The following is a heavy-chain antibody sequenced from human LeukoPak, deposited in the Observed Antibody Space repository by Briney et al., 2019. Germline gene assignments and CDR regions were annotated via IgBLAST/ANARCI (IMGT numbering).Heavy chain of an antibody. CDR2: INSDGSST. D-gene: IGHD6-13*01. V-gene: IGHV3-74*01. J-gene: IGHJ4*02. CDR1: GFTFSSYW. Sequence: PGGSLRLSCAASGFTFSSYWMHWVRQAPGKGLVWVSRINSDGSSTSYADSVKGRFTISRDNAKNTLYLQMNSLRAEDTAVYYCASIAAATPADYWGQGTLVTVSS. CDR3: ASIAAATPADY.